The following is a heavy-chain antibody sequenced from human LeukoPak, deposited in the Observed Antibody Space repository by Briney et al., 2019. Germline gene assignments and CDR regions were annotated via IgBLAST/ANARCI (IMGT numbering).Heavy chain of an antibody. CDR3: ARDGLYCSSTNCYLDY. D-gene: IGHD2-2*01. Sequence: PGGSLRLSCAASGFIFSSYSMNWVRQAPGKGLEWVSSISSSSSGIYYADSVKGRFTISRDNAKNSLYLQMNSLRAEDTAVYYCARDGLYCSSTNCYLDYWGQGTLVTVSS. V-gene: IGHV3-21*01. J-gene: IGHJ4*02. CDR1: GFIFSSYS. CDR2: ISSSSSGI.